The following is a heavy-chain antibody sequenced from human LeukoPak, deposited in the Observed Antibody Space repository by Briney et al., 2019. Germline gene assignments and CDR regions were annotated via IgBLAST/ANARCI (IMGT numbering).Heavy chain of an antibody. J-gene: IGHJ3*02. CDR2: ISYDGSNK. D-gene: IGHD1-26*01. V-gene: IGHV3-30*18. Sequence: GRSLRLSCAASGFTLSSYGMHWVRQAPGKGLEWVAVISYDGSNKYCADSVKGRFTISRDNSKNTLYLQMNSLSAEDTAVYYCAKTSIVGALGAFDIWGQGTMVTVSS. CDR1: GFTLSSYG. CDR3: AKTSIVGALGAFDI.